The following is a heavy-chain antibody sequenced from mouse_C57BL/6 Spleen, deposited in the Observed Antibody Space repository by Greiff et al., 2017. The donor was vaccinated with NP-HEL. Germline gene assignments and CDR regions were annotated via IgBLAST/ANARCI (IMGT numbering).Heavy chain of an antibody. J-gene: IGHJ3*01. CDR3: ARWGSNSWFAY. CDR2: IDPSDSYT. CDR1: GYTFTSYW. V-gene: IGHV1-69*01. Sequence: QVQLQQPGAELVMPGASVKLSCKASGYTFTSYWMHWVKQRPGQGLEWIGEIDPSDSYTHYNPKFKGKSTLTVDKSSSTAYMQLSSLTSEDSAVYYCARWGSNSWFAYWGQGTLVTVSA. D-gene: IGHD2-5*01.